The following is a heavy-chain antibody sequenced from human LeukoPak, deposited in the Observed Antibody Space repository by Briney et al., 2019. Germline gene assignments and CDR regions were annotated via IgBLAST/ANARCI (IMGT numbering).Heavy chain of an antibody. V-gene: IGHV4-59*08. CDR3: GYDSSGYYSSFYY. CDR2: IYYTGST. D-gene: IGHD3-22*01. J-gene: IGHJ4*02. Sequence: SETLSLTCAVSGGSFNTYYWNWIRQPPGKGLEWIGNIYYTGSTNYNPSLKSRVTISIDTSKNQFSLKLNSVTAADTAVYYCGYDSSGYYSSFYYWGQGTLVTVSS. CDR1: GGSFNTYY.